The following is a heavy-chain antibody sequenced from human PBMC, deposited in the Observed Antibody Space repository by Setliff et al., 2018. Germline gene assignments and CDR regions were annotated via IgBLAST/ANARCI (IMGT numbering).Heavy chain of an antibody. D-gene: IGHD3-16*01. Sequence: ASVKVSCKASGYTFTGYYMYWVRQAPGQGLEWMGRINPSSGATIYAQKFQGRVTMTSDTSISTAYMELGRLRSDDTAVYFCARDGGGDSDAFDIGGQGTMVTVSS. CDR2: INPSSGAT. V-gene: IGHV1-2*06. CDR3: ARDGGGDSDAFDI. J-gene: IGHJ3*02. CDR1: GYTFTGYY.